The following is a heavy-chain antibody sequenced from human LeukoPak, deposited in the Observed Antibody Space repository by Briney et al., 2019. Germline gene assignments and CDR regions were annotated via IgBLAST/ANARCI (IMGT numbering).Heavy chain of an antibody. Sequence: GGSLRLSCAASGFTFSSYWMSWVRQAPGKGLEWVANIKPDGSEKYYVDSVKGRFTISRGNAKNSLYLQMNSLRAEDTAVYYCARAPGTTTIFGVVTIYFDYWGQGTLVTVSS. CDR1: GFTFSSYW. V-gene: IGHV3-7*01. CDR2: IKPDGSEK. D-gene: IGHD3-3*01. CDR3: ARAPGTTTIFGVVTIYFDY. J-gene: IGHJ4*02.